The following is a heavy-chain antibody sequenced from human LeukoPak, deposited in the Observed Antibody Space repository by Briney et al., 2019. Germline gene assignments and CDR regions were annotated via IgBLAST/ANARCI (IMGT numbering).Heavy chain of an antibody. V-gene: IGHV3-43*02. Sequence: PGGSLRLSCAASGFTFDDYAIYWVRQGAGKGLGWVSLISGDGGSIYYADSVKGRFTISRDNSKNSLYLQMNSLRTEDTALYYCAKEDYSSSWYALDYWGQGTLVTVSS. CDR3: AKEDYSSSWYALDY. CDR2: ISGDGGSI. D-gene: IGHD6-13*01. CDR1: GFTFDDYA. J-gene: IGHJ4*02.